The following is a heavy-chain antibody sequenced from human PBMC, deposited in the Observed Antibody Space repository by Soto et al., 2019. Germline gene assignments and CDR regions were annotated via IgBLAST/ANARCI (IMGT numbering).Heavy chain of an antibody. V-gene: IGHV4-4*02. CDR2: IFHSGST. D-gene: IGHD3-10*01. CDR1: GGSISSTSW. CDR3: ARHNYGSGSTYFDY. Sequence: SETLSLTCAVSGGSISSTSWCSWVRQPPGKGLEWIGEIFHSGSTNYNPSLKSRVTISVDTSKNQFSLKLNSMTAADTAVYYCARHNYGSGSTYFDYWGQGTLVTVSS. J-gene: IGHJ4*02.